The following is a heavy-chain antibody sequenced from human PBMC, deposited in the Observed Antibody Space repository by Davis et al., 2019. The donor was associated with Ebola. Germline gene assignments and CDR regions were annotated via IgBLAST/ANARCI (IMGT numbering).Heavy chain of an antibody. V-gene: IGHV1-3*01. J-gene: IGHJ4*02. CDR1: GFTLSNYA. CDR2: VHGGNGNT. Sequence: AASVKVSCKASGFTLSNYAIHWVRQAPGQRLEWMGWVHGGNGNTKYSQRFQDRVTITTDTSASTAYLDLSSLRSYDTAVFYCARATFGYNSGWYADYWGQGTLVTVSS. D-gene: IGHD6-19*01. CDR3: ARATFGYNSGWYADY.